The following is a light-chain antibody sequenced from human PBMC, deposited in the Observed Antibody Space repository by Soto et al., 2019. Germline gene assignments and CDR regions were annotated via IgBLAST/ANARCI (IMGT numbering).Light chain of an antibody. CDR1: SSDVGGYNS. Sequence: QSVLTQPASVSGSPGQSITISCTGTSSDVGGYNSVSWYQQHPGKAPKLMIYEFSNRPSGVSNRFSGSKSDHTSSLTISGLQAEDEADYYCSSYTTSSTLLYVFGTGTKVTVL. CDR3: SSYTTSSTLLYV. CDR2: EFS. V-gene: IGLV2-14*01. J-gene: IGLJ1*01.